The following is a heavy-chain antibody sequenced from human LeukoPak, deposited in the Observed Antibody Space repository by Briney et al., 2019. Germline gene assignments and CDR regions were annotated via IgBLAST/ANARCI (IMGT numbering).Heavy chain of an antibody. CDR1: GFTFSTYA. Sequence: GGSLRLSCAASGFTFSTYAMSWVRQAPGKGLEWVSAISGSGGRTYYADSVKGRFTISRDNSKNTLYLQMNSLRAEDTDVYYCAKGNYYDSSGYYRYYFDYWGQGTLVTVSS. J-gene: IGHJ4*02. CDR2: ISGSGGRT. CDR3: AKGNYYDSSGYYRYYFDY. V-gene: IGHV3-23*01. D-gene: IGHD3-22*01.